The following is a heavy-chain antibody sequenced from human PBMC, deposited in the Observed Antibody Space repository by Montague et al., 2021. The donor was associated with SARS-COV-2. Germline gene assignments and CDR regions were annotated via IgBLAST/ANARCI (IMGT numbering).Heavy chain of an antibody. CDR2: ISYDGSNK. CDR1: GFTLSRYA. Sequence: SLRLSCAASGFTLSRYAMHWVRQAPGKGLEWVAVISYDGSNKHNADSVKGRFTISRDKSKNTLYVQMNSLRAEDTAVYYCARGRGTYSLDYWSQGTLVTVSS. V-gene: IGHV3-30-3*01. D-gene: IGHD1-26*01. J-gene: IGHJ4*02. CDR3: ARGRGTYSLDY.